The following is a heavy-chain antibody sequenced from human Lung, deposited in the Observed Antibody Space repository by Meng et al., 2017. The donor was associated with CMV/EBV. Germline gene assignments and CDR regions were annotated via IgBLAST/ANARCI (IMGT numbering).Heavy chain of an antibody. Sequence: SETLSLXCIVSGFSISSENYFWSWIRQPPGKGLEWIVYIHFNGNAYYNPSLESLAAISKDTSNNQSNDQFSLKLSSVTAADTAVYYCAREVDAARDSDVFAIWGQGTXVTVSS. CDR3: AREVDAARDSDVFAI. D-gene: IGHD6-6*01. CDR1: GFSISSENYF. CDR2: IHFNGNA. V-gene: IGHV4-30-4*01. J-gene: IGHJ3*02.